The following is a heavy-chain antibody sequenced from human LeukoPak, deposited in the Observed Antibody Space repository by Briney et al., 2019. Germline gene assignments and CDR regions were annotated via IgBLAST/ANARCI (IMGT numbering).Heavy chain of an antibody. V-gene: IGHV4-34*01. Sequence: SETLSLTGAVYGGSFSGYYWSWIRQPPGKGMEWIGEINHSGSTNYNPCLKRGVTISVDTSKNQFSLKLSSVTAADTAVYYSARVGVVGATHWFDSWGQGTLATVS. D-gene: IGHD1-26*01. CDR2: INHSGST. CDR3: ARVGVVGATHWFDS. J-gene: IGHJ5*01. CDR1: GGSFSGYY.